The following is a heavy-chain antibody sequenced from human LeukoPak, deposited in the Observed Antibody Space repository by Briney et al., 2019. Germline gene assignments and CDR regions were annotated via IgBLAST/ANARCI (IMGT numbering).Heavy chain of an antibody. V-gene: IGHV3-23*01. CDR2: ISGSGGST. Sequence: GGSLRLSCAASRFTFSSYAMSWVRQAPGKGLEWVPAISGSGGSTYYADSVKGRFTISRDNSKNTLYLQMNSLRAEDTAVYYCANDPRDYYYGMDVWGQGTTVTVSS. CDR1: RFTFSSYA. J-gene: IGHJ6*02. CDR3: ANDPRDYYYGMDV.